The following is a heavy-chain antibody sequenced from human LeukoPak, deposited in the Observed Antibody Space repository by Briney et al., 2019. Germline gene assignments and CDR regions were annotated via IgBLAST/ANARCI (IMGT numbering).Heavy chain of an antibody. V-gene: IGHV3-23*01. CDR3: AKGFRSDGTCYSSVDY. CDR1: GFTFSRFA. CDR2: IFGSSDNT. J-gene: IGHJ4*02. D-gene: IGHD2-15*01. Sequence: GGSLRLSCAASGFTFSRFATSWVRQAPGKGLEWVSTIFGSSDNTYNADSVKGGFTISRDNSKNTLYMQMNRLRDEATPIYYCAKGFRSDGTCYSSVDYWGQGTLVTVSS.